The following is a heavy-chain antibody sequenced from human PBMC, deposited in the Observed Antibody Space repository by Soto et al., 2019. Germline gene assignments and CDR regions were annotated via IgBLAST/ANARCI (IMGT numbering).Heavy chain of an antibody. V-gene: IGHV4-59*01. CDR3: ASHGADTAKGDYYYGMDV. CDR1: GGSISSYY. CDR2: IYYSGST. Sequence: PSETLSLTCTVSGGSISSYYWSWIRQPPGKGLEWIGYIYYSGSTNYNPSLKSRVTISVDTSKNQFSLKLSSVTAADTAVYYCASHGADTAKGDYYYGMDVWGQGTTVTVS. D-gene: IGHD5-18*01. J-gene: IGHJ6*02.